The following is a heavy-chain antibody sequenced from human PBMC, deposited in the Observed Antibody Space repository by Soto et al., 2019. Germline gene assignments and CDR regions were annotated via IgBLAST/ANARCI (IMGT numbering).Heavy chain of an antibody. V-gene: IGHV5-51*01. CDR2: ISPDDSDT. D-gene: IGHD5-18*01. Sequence: GESLKISCKGSGYSFTSYWIGWVRQMPGKGLEWMGIISPDDSDTRYSPSFQGQVTISAGKSISTAYLQWSGLKASDTAMYYCARQAPNTAMADFDYWGQGTLVTVSS. CDR3: ARQAPNTAMADFDY. J-gene: IGHJ4*02. CDR1: GYSFTSYW.